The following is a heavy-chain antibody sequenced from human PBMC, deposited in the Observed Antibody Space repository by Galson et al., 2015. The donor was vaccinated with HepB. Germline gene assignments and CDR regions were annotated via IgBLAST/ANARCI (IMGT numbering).Heavy chain of an antibody. J-gene: IGHJ3*02. V-gene: IGHV3-48*01. CDR2: ISSSSSTI. D-gene: IGHD1-26*01. CDR1: GFTFSSYS. CDR3: ARDPGSGSYYSAFDI. Sequence: SLRLSCAASGFTFSSYSMNWVRQAPGKGLEWVSYISSSSSTIYYADSVKGRFTISRDNAKNSLYLQMNSLRAEDTAVYYCARDPGSGSYYSAFDIWGQGTMVTVSS.